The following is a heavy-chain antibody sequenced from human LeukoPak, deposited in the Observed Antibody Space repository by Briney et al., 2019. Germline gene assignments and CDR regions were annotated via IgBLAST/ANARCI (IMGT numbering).Heavy chain of an antibody. CDR1: GFTFNSYW. D-gene: IGHD3-10*01. CDR2: INPDGSGK. Sequence: GGSLRLSCAASGFTFNSYWMIWVRQAPGKGLEWVANINPDGSGKYYVDSVKGRFTISRDNAKKSLYLQMNSLRAEDTAVYYCARDMYYGSGSYDYYYYGMDVWGQGTTVTVSS. CDR3: ARDMYYGSGSYDYYYYGMDV. V-gene: IGHV3-7*03. J-gene: IGHJ6*02.